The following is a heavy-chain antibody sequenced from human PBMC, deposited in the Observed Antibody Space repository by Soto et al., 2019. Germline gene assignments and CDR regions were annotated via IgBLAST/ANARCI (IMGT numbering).Heavy chain of an antibody. V-gene: IGHV3-48*01. CDR1: GFTFSSYS. Sequence: PVGSLRLSCAASGFTFSSYSMNWVRQAPGKGLEWVSYISSSSSTIFYADSVKGRFTVSRDNAKNSLYLQMNSLRAEDTAVYYCARVGWELLLDYFDYWGQGTLGTVSS. CDR2: ISSSSSTI. D-gene: IGHD1-26*01. J-gene: IGHJ4*02. CDR3: ARVGWELLLDYFDY.